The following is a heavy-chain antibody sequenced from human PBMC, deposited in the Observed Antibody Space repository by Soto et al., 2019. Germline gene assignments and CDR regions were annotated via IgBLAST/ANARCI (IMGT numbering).Heavy chain of an antibody. CDR2: IYHSGST. Sequence: SETLSLTCTVSGYSISSGYYWGWIRQPPGKGLEWIGSIYHSGSTYYNPSLKSRVTISVDTSKNQFSLKLSSVTAADTAVYYCARDIVVVVAATKYNWFDPWGQGTLVTVSS. CDR3: ARDIVVVVAATKYNWFDP. V-gene: IGHV4-38-2*02. CDR1: GYSISSGYY. J-gene: IGHJ5*02. D-gene: IGHD2-15*01.